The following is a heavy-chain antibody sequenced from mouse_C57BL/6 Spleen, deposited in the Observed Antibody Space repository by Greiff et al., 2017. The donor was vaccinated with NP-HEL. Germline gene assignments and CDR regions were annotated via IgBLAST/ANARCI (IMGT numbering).Heavy chain of an antibody. V-gene: IGHV14-4*01. Sequence: EVQLQESGAELVRPGASVKLSCTASGFNIKDDYMHWVKQRPEQGLEWIGWIDPENGDTEYASKFQGKATITADTSSNTAYLQLSSLTSEDTAVYYCTTGDSKYFDVWGTGTTVTVSS. D-gene: IGHD2-5*01. J-gene: IGHJ1*03. CDR1: GFNIKDDY. CDR2: IDPENGDT. CDR3: TTGDSKYFDV.